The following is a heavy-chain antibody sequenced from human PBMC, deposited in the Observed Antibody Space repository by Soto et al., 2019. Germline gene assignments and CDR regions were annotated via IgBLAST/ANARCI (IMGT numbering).Heavy chain of an antibody. CDR3: ARGIQKPGDYYYGMDV. CDR2: IYPGDSDT. Sequence: GESLKISCKGSGYSFTSYWIGWVRQMPGKGLEWMGIIYPGDSDTRYSPSFQGQVTISADKSISTAYLQWSSLKASDTAMYYCARGIQKPGDYYYGMDVWGQGTTVTVYS. CDR1: GYSFTSYW. J-gene: IGHJ6*02. D-gene: IGHD4-4*01. V-gene: IGHV5-51*01.